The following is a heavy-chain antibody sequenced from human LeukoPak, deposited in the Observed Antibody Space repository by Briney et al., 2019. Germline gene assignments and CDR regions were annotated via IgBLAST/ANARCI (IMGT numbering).Heavy chain of an antibody. Sequence: GGSLRLSCAASGFSFSTYTMSWVRQAPGKGLEWVSYISSSGSTIYYADSVKGRFTISRDNAKNSLYLQMNSLRAEDTAVYYCARTHTSGVHFDYWGQGTLVTVSS. J-gene: IGHJ4*02. CDR3: ARTHTSGVHFDY. D-gene: IGHD2-8*01. CDR1: GFSFSTYT. CDR2: ISSSGSTI. V-gene: IGHV3-48*04.